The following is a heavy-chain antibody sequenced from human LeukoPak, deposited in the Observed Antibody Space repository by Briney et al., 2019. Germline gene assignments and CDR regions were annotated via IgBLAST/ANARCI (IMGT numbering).Heavy chain of an antibody. D-gene: IGHD2-15*01. CDR2: ISGSGDST. CDR3: AKDGCSGGRCYLKIYYFDY. V-gene: IGHV3-23*01. CDR1: GFTFSSYA. Sequence: GGSLRLSCAASGFTFSSYAMSWVRQAPGKGLEWVSAISGSGDSTYYADSVKGRFTISRDNSKNTLYLQMNSLRAEDTAIYYCAKDGCSGGRCYLKIYYFDYWGQGTPVTVSS. J-gene: IGHJ4*02.